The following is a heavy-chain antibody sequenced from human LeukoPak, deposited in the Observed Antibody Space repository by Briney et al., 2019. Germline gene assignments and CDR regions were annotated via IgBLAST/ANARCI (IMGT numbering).Heavy chain of an antibody. V-gene: IGHV1-18*01. CDR2: ISAYNGNT. D-gene: IGHD6-13*01. CDR3: ARQQLVRGNWFDP. CDR1: GYTFTSYG. J-gene: IGHJ5*02. Sequence: AAGKVSCKASGYTFTSYGISWVRQAPGQGLEWMGWISAYNGNTNYAQKLQGRVTMTTDTSTSTAYMELRSLRSDDTAVYYCARQQLVRGNWFDPGGQGTLVTVSS.